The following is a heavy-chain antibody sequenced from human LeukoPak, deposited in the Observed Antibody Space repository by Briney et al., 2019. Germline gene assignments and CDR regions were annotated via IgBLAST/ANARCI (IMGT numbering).Heavy chain of an antibody. J-gene: IGHJ6*02. CDR2: IYTGGST. D-gene: IGHD6-13*01. Sequence: GVSPRLSCAASGFTVDSNYMSWVRQAPGKGLEWVSLIYTGGSTYYADSVRGRFTISRDNSKNTLYLQMNSLRPEDTAVYYCARGFGKAAANVFGGYTMDVWGQGTTVTVSS. CDR1: GFTVDSNY. V-gene: IGHV3-66*02. CDR3: ARGFGKAAANVFGGYTMDV.